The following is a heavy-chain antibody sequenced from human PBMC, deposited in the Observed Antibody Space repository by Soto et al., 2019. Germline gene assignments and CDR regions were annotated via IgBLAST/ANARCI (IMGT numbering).Heavy chain of an antibody. Sequence: QVQLQESGPGLVKPSQTLSLTCTVSGGSISSGDYYWSWIRQPPGTGLEWIGYIYYSGSTYYNPSLTSRVTISVDTSKNQCSLTLISVTAADTAVYYCAHCIAARRGLFDYWGQGTLVTVSS. CDR2: IYYSGST. CDR1: GGSISSGDYY. D-gene: IGHD6-6*01. V-gene: IGHV4-30-4*01. J-gene: IGHJ4*02. CDR3: AHCIAARRGLFDY.